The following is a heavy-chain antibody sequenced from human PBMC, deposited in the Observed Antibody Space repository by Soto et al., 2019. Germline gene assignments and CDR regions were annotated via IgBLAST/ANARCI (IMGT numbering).Heavy chain of an antibody. D-gene: IGHD4-4*01. CDR1: GGSISSYY. Sequence: SETLSLTCTVSGGSISSYYWSWIRQPPGKGLEWIGYIYYGGSTNYNPSLKSRVTISVDTSKNQFSLKLCCVTFADTAVYNCAREYSNYFDYWGQGTPVTVSS. CDR2: IYYGGST. V-gene: IGHV4-59*01. CDR3: AREYSNYFDY. J-gene: IGHJ4*02.